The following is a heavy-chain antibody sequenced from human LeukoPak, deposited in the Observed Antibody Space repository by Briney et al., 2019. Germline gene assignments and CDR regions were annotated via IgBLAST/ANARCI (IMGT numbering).Heavy chain of an antibody. D-gene: IGHD3-10*01. Sequence: GSLSLSCAVSGITLSNYGMSWVRQAPGKGLEWVAGLSGSGGGTNYADSVQGRFTISRDNPKNTPYFQMNSLRAEDTAVYFCAKRGVVIRVFLVGFHKEAYYFDSWGQGALVTVSS. J-gene: IGHJ4*02. CDR1: GITLSNYG. CDR3: AKRGVVIRVFLVGFHKEAYYFDS. CDR2: LSGSGGGT. V-gene: IGHV3-23*01.